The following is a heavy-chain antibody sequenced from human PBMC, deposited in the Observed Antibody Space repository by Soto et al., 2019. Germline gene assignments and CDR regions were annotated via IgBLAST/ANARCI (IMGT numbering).Heavy chain of an antibody. Sequence: QVQLVQSGAEVKKPGSSVKLSCRASGGHFDRFALSWLRQAHGQGLEWMGGIIPFLSATSYAQKFQGRVTITADESARTLYLELRSLTSADTAVYYCARGEDDYGDFGSMDVWGQGTSVTVSS. D-gene: IGHD4-17*01. CDR2: IIPFLSAT. CDR1: GGHFDRFA. CDR3: ARGEDDYGDFGSMDV. J-gene: IGHJ6*02. V-gene: IGHV1-69*01.